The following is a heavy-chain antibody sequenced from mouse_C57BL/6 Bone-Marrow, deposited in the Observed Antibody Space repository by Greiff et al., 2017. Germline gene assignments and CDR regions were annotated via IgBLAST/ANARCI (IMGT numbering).Heavy chain of an antibody. Sequence: QVQLQQPGAELVKPGASVKMSCKASGYTFTSYWITWVKQRPGQGLEWIGDIYPTSGRTNYNEKFKSKAILTVDTSSNTNYRQLSSLTSEDSAVFYCARSGPLGRSFDYWGQGTTLTGSS. V-gene: IGHV1-55*01. CDR3: ARSGPLGRSFDY. D-gene: IGHD4-1*01. CDR1: GYTFTSYW. J-gene: IGHJ2*01. CDR2: IYPTSGRT.